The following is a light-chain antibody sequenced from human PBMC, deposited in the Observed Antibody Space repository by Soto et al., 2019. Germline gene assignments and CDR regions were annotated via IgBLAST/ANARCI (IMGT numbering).Light chain of an antibody. CDR3: QQYDDSLSSFT. CDR2: GAS. V-gene: IGKV3-20*01. Sequence: DIVLTQSPGTLSLSPGERATLSCRASQSVSSSYLAWYQQKPGQAPRLLIYGASYRATGIPDRFSGRGSGTDFTLTISRLESEDFAVYYCQQYDDSLSSFTFGQGTNLEIK. J-gene: IGKJ2*01. CDR1: QSVSSSY.